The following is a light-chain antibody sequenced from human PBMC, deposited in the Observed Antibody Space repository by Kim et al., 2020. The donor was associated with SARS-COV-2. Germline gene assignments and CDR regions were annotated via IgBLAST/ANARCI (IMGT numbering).Light chain of an antibody. CDR2: LNSDGSH. J-gene: IGLJ3*02. CDR1: SGHSSYA. CDR3: QTWDTGIQV. V-gene: IGLV4-69*01. Sequence: QLVLTQSPSASASLGASVKLTCTLSSGHSSYAIAWHQQQPQKGPRSLMKLNSDGSHNRGDGIPDRFSGSSSGAARYLTISSLQSEDEADYYCQTWDTGIQVFGGGTKLTVL.